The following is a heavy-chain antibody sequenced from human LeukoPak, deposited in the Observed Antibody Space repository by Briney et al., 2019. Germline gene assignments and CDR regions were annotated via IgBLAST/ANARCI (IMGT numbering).Heavy chain of an antibody. CDR3: ARDCSGGSCYSRFAWFDP. Sequence: SQTLSLTCTVSGGSISSGSYYWSWIRQPAGKGLEWIGRIYTSGSTNYNPSLKSRATISVDTPKNQFSLKLSSVTAADTAVYYCARDCSGGSCYSRFAWFDPWGQGTLVTVSS. CDR1: GGSISSGSYY. J-gene: IGHJ5*02. D-gene: IGHD2-15*01. V-gene: IGHV4-61*02. CDR2: IYTSGST.